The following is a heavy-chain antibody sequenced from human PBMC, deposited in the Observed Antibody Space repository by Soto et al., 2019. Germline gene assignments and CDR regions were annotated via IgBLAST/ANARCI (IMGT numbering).Heavy chain of an antibody. D-gene: IGHD2-8*02. CDR3: ARDKSGAVTSPGDY. J-gene: IGHJ4*02. V-gene: IGHV1-18*01. CDR1: GYTFTGYG. CDR2: ISAYNGNT. Sequence: QVQLVQSGGEVKKPGASVKVSCKASGYTFTGYGVSWVRQAPGQGLEWMGWISAYNGNTDYAQKLQGRVTMTTDTSTSKAYMELTSLRSDDTAVYYCARDKSGAVTSPGDYWGQGTLVTVSS.